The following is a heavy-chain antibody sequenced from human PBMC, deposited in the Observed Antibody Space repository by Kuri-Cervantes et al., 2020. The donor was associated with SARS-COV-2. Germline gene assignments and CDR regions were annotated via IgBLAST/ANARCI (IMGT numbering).Heavy chain of an antibody. D-gene: IGHD6-13*01. V-gene: IGHV3-30-3*01. CDR1: GFTFTSYA. J-gene: IGHJ6*02. CDR2: ISYDGSNK. Sequence: SCAASGFTFTSYAMSWVRQAPGKGLEWVAVISYDGSNKYYADSVKGRFTISRDNSKNTLYLQMNSLRAEDTAVYYCAREADIAAAERYYYYYYGMDVWGQGTTVTVSS. CDR3: AREADIAAAERYYYYYYGMDV.